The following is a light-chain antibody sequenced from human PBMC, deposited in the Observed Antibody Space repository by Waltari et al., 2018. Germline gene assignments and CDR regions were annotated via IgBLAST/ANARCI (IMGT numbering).Light chain of an antibody. V-gene: IGKV1-33*01. Sequence: DIQMTQSPSSLSASLGDRITITCQASQDIRASLNWYQQRPGQAPKLLIFDASTLESGVPSRFTGRGSGTHFTFTITSLQSEDFATYYCHQYDRVPYTFGQGTRLDI. CDR3: HQYDRVPYT. CDR2: DAS. J-gene: IGKJ2*01. CDR1: QDIRAS.